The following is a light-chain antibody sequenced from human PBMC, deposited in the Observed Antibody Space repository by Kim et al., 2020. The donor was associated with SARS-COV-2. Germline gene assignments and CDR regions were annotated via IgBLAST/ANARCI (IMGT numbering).Light chain of an antibody. Sequence: QPSSISCRASQSLVHRSGNTDFSWLQQRPGQPPRHLNYKVSNRFSGVPDRFSGSGAGTDFTLKISRVEAEDDGVYYCMQATQFPYSFGQGTKLEI. CDR3: MQATQFPYS. V-gene: IGKV2-24*01. J-gene: IGKJ2*03. CDR1: QSLVHRSGNTD. CDR2: KVS.